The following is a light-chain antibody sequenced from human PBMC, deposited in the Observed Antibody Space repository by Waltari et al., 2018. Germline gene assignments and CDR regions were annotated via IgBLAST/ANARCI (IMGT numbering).Light chain of an antibody. CDR1: SSDVGGYNY. CDR2: HVS. J-gene: IGLJ3*02. V-gene: IGLV2-14*01. Sequence: QSALTQPASVSGYPGQSITISCTGSSSDVGGYNYVSWYQQHPGKAPKLMTYHVSERPSGFSNRFSGSKSVNTASLTISGLQAEDEADYYCISYTTSNTWVFGGGTKLTVL. CDR3: ISYTTSNTWV.